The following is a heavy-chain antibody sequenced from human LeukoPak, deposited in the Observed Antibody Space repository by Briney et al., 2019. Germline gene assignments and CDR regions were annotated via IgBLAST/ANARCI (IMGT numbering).Heavy chain of an antibody. CDR2: IYYSGST. J-gene: IGHJ5*02. D-gene: IGHD3-22*01. Sequence: SETLSLTCTVSGGSISSSSYYWGWTRQPPGKGLEWIGSIYYSGSTYYNPSLKSRVTISVDTSKNQFSLKLSSVTAADTAVYYCARGDYYDSSGYYYANLFDPWGQGTLVTVSS. V-gene: IGHV4-39*07. CDR1: GGSISSSSYY. CDR3: ARGDYYDSSGYYYANLFDP.